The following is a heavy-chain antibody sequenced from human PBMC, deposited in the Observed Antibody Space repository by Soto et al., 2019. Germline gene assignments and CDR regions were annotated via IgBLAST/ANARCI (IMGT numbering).Heavy chain of an antibody. D-gene: IGHD3-9*01. CDR3: AHRQRIIRYFDLWYFDS. Sequence: QITLKESGPTLLKPTQTLTLTCTFSGFSFISSGEGVGWIRQPPGKALEWLAPIYWDDNRRYNPSLEDRLNITKENEPSRRPVLLTLTDVDPADTATYYGAHRQRIIRYFDLWYFDSGGQGAPVTVSS. V-gene: IGHV2-5*02. CDR2: IYWDDNR. CDR1: GFSFISSGEG. J-gene: IGHJ4*02.